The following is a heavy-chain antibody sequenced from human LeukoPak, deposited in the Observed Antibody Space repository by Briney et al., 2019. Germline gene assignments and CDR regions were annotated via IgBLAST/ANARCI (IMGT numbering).Heavy chain of an antibody. Sequence: PSQTLSLTCTVSGGSISSGGYYWSWIRQPPGKGLEWIGYIYHSGSTYYNPSLKSRVTISVDRSKNQFSLKLSSVTAADTAVYYCARDVAYCSSTSCYGSDGLDYWGQGTLVTVSS. V-gene: IGHV4-30-2*01. D-gene: IGHD2-2*01. CDR2: IYHSGST. CDR3: ARDVAYCSSTSCYGSDGLDY. J-gene: IGHJ4*02. CDR1: GGSISSGGYY.